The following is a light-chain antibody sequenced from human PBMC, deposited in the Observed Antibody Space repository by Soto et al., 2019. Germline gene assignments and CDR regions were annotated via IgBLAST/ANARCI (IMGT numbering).Light chain of an antibody. CDR3: QQYETFSGT. J-gene: IGKJ1*01. V-gene: IGKV1-5*01. CDR2: DAS. CDR1: QSISSY. Sequence: IRMTQSPSSPFSSXGDRVTITXXASQSISSYLNWYQQKPGEAPKLLIYDASALPRGVPSRFSGSGSGTKFTLTIASLQPDDFATYYCQQYETFSGTFGPGTKVDIK.